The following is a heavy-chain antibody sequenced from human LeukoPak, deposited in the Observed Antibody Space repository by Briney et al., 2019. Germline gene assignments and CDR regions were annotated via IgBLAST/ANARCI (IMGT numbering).Heavy chain of an antibody. V-gene: IGHV3-23*01. CDR3: AKERAIAAAGTGGWFDP. Sequence: GGSLRLSCAASGFTFSTYSMSWVRPAPGKGREWVSAITSNSDSTYYADSVKGRFTVSRDNSKNTLYLQMNSLRAEDTDVYYCAKERAIAAAGTGGWFDPWGQGTLVTVSS. D-gene: IGHD6-13*01. CDR2: ITSNSDST. J-gene: IGHJ5*02. CDR1: GFTFSTYS.